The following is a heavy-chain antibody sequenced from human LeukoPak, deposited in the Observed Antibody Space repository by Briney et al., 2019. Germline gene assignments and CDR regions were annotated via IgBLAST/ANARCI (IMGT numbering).Heavy chain of an antibody. J-gene: IGHJ4*02. Sequence: ASVKVSCKASGYTFRSYAFSWVRQAPGQGLEWMGWISTYNGNTKYAQNLQGRVTMTTDTSTSTAYMELRGLISDDTAVYYCARDVDYALDYWGQGTLVTVSS. V-gene: IGHV1-18*04. CDR1: GYTFRSYA. CDR2: ISTYNGNT. CDR3: ARDVDYALDY. D-gene: IGHD4-17*01.